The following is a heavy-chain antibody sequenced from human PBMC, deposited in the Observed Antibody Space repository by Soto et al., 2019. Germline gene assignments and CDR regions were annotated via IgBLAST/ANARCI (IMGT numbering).Heavy chain of an antibody. Sequence: QVQLVESGGGVVQSGRSLTLSCAASGFSLRTYGMQWLRRAPGKGLEWVAFIWYDGTKKFYANSVKGRSTISKDNSNNILYLQMSGLSAEDTHVYYCARDVVTAVAGSVNWFDPWGQGTLVTVSS. CDR1: GFSLRTYG. CDR3: ARDVVTAVAGSVNWFDP. CDR2: IWYDGTKK. V-gene: IGHV3-33*01. J-gene: IGHJ5*02. D-gene: IGHD6-19*01.